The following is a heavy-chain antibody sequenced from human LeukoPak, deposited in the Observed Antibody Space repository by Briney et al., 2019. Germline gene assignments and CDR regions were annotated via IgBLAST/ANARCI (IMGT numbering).Heavy chain of an antibody. CDR1: GFTFSSYW. V-gene: IGHV3-7*04. D-gene: IGHD2-2*01. J-gene: IGHJ4*02. CDR2: IKQDGSEK. Sequence: GRSLRLSCAASGFTFSSYWMTWVRQAPGKGLEWVANIKQDGSEKYYVDSVKGRFTISRDNAKNSLYLQMNSLRAEDTAVYYCARDRRCSSTSCYCFDYWGQGTLVTVSS. CDR3: ARDRRCSSTSCYCFDY.